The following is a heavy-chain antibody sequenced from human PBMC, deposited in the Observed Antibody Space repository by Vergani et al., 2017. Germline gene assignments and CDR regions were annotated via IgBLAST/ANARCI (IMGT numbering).Heavy chain of an antibody. J-gene: IGHJ4*02. CDR1: GFTFSSYA. D-gene: IGHD5-18*01. V-gene: IGHV3-23*01. CDR2: ISGSGGST. CDR3: SVISYGFYVFDC. Sequence: EVQLLESGGGLVQPGGSLRLSCAASGFTFSSYAMSWVRQAPGKGLEWVSAISGSGGSTSYADSVKGRFTITRDNSKNTLYLQMNSLRAEDTAVYYCSVISYGFYVFDCWGQGTLVTVSS.